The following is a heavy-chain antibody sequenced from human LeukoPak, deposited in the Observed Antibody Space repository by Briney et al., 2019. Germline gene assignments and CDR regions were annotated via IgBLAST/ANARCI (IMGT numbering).Heavy chain of an antibody. Sequence: SETLSLTCTVSGGSISSSSYYWGWIRQPPGKGLEWIGYIYYSGSTYYNPSLKSRVTISVDTSKNQFSLKLSSVTAADTAVYYCARAVQQVDYWGQGTLVTVSS. D-gene: IGHD6-13*01. CDR1: GGSISSSSYY. V-gene: IGHV4-39*07. CDR2: IYYSGST. J-gene: IGHJ4*02. CDR3: ARAVQQVDY.